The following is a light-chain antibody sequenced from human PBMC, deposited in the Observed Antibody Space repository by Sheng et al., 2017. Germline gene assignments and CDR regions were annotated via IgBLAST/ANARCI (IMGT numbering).Light chain of an antibody. J-gene: IGLJ1*01. V-gene: IGLV2-14*02. CDR2: EGT. Sequence: QSALTQPASVSGSPGQSITISCTGTSSDVGNYNLVSWYQQHPGKVPKVIIFEGTRRPSGVSSRFSGSKSGNTASLTVSGLRAEDEADYYCSSYAGSDSYVFGTGTEVTVL. CDR1: SSDVGNYNL. CDR3: SSYAGSDSYV.